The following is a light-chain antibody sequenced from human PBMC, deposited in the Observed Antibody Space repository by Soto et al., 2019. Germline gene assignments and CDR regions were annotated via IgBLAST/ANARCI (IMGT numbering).Light chain of an antibody. CDR1: QSVSSSY. CDR3: QQYGSSPI. Sequence: EILFTQSPGTLSLSPGERATLSWRASQSVSSSYLAWYQRKPGEAPRLLIYGASSRATGIPDRLSGSGSGTDFTLTIRRLEPEDFAVYYCQQYGSSPIFGQGTKVDIK. CDR2: GAS. J-gene: IGKJ1*01. V-gene: IGKV3-20*01.